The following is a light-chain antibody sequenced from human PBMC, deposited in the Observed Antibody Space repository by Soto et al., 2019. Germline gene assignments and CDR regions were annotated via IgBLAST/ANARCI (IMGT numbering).Light chain of an antibody. Sequence: QSVLTQPPSVSAAPGQKVSISCSGSSSNIGNNYVTWYQHLPGTAPKLLNYDNDKRPSGIPDRFSGSKSGTSATLAIAGLQTGDEADYYCGTWDSSLRAWVFGGGTQLTVL. V-gene: IGLV1-51*01. CDR3: GTWDSSLRAWV. J-gene: IGLJ3*02. CDR2: DND. CDR1: SSNIGNNY.